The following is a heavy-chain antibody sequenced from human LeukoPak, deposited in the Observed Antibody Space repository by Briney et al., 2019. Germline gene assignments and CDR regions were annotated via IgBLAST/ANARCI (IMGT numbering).Heavy chain of an antibody. D-gene: IGHD6-13*01. CDR3: ARVDEGIAAAPPDY. CDR2: INPNSGDT. V-gene: IGHV1-2*02. Sequence: ASVKVSCKASGYSFTAYYMHLVRQAPGQGLEWMGWINPNSGDTNYAQNFRDRVTMTWDTSVSTAYMELSSLTSDDTAVYHCARVDEGIAAAPPDYWGQGTLVTVSS. CDR1: GYSFTAYY. J-gene: IGHJ4*02.